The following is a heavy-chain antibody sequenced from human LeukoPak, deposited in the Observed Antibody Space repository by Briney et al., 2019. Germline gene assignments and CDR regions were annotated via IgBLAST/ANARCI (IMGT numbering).Heavy chain of an antibody. D-gene: IGHD2-2*01. Sequence: SETLSLTCTVSGGSISSYYWSWIRQPPGKGLEWIGYIYYSGSTNYNPSLKSRVTISVDTSKNQFSLKLSSVTAADTAVYYCARGNIVVVPANPSYYYYYMDVWGKGTTVTVSS. J-gene: IGHJ6*03. CDR3: ARGNIVVVPANPSYYYYYMDV. CDR1: GGSISSYY. V-gene: IGHV4-59*01. CDR2: IYYSGST.